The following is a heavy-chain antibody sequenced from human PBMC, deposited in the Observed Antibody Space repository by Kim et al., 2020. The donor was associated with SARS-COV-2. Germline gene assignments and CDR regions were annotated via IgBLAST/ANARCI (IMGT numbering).Heavy chain of an antibody. CDR2: LGASGVNT. Sequence: GGSLRLSCAASGFTFSNYAMSWVRQAPGKGLEWVSALGASGVNTYYADSVKGRFTISRDNSKNTLYLQMNSLRAEDTAVYYCAKRHGIGAAGRDFDYWGQGTLVTVSS. CDR3: AKRHGIGAAGRDFDY. D-gene: IGHD6-13*01. J-gene: IGHJ4*02. CDR1: GFTFSNYA. V-gene: IGHV3-23*01.